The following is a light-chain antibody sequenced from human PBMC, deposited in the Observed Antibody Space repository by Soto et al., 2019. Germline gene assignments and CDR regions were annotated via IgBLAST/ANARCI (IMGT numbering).Light chain of an antibody. J-gene: IGKJ4*01. CDR2: KSS. CDR1: QSISSW. CDR3: QQYKSYPLT. V-gene: IGKV1-5*03. Sequence: DIQMTQSPSTLSASVGDRVTITCRASQSISSWLAWYQQKPGKAPKFLIYKSSNLESGVPSRFSGSGSETEFTLTISSVQPDDFATYYCQQYKSYPLTFGGGTKVDIK.